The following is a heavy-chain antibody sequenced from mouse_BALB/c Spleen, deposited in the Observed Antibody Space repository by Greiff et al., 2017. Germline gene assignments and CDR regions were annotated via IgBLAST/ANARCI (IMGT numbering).Heavy chain of an antibody. CDR2: IGTSDSYT. D-gene: IGHD1-2*01. CDR3: ARLTTASY. V-gene: IGHV1-69*01. J-gene: IGHJ2*01. CDR1: GYTLTDYW. Sequence: QVQLKQPGAELVMPGASVKMSCKASGYTLTDYWMHWVKQRPGQGLEWIGAIGTSDSYTSYNQKFKGKATLTVDESSSTAYMQLSSLTSEDSAVYYCARLTTASYWGQGTTLTVSS.